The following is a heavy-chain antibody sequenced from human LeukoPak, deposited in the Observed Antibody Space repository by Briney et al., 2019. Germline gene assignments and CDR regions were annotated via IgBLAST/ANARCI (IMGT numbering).Heavy chain of an antibody. CDR2: IWYDGSNI. J-gene: IGHJ5*02. D-gene: IGHD6-13*01. V-gene: IGHV3-33*01. CDR3: ARVLGSSRSGWFDP. CDR1: GLTFSTYG. Sequence: PGGSLRLSCAASGLTFSTYGMHWVRHAPGKGLEWVAFIWYDGSNIYYADSVKGRFTISRDNSKNTLYLQMNNLRAEDTAVYYCARVLGSSRSGWFDPWGQGTLVIVSS.